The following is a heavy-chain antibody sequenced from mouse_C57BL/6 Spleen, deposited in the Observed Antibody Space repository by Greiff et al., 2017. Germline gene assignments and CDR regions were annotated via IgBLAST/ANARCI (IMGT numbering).Heavy chain of an antibody. CDR2: IDPETGGT. Sequence: QVQLQQSGAELVRPGASVTLSCKASGYTFTDYEMHWVKQTPVNGLEWIGAIDPETGGTAYNQKFKGKAILTADKSSSTAYMELRNLTSEDSAVYYCTSWGNGYAMDYWGQGTSVTVSS. J-gene: IGHJ4*01. CDR3: TSWGNGYAMDY. CDR1: GYTFTDYE. V-gene: IGHV1-15*01.